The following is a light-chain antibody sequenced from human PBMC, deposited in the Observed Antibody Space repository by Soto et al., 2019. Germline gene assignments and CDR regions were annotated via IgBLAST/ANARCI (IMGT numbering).Light chain of an antibody. Sequence: DIQMTQSPASLSASVGDRVTITCRASQRINNWLAWYQQKPGRAPRVLIYDASSLKSGVPSRFSGSGFGTEFTLTISSLQPDDFATYYCQQYATYSPTFAGGTKVEV. J-gene: IGKJ4*01. V-gene: IGKV1-5*01. CDR1: QRINNW. CDR3: QQYATYSPT. CDR2: DAS.